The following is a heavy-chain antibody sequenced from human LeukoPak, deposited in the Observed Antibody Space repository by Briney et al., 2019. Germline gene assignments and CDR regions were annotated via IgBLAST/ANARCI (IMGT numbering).Heavy chain of an antibody. CDR2: ISGSGGST. Sequence: GGSLRLSCAASGFTFSSYGMTWVRQAPGKGLEWVSGISGSGGSTYYADSVKGRFTISRDNSKNTLYLQMNSLRAKDTAVYYCARGSSSWSAFDIWGQGTMVTVSS. CDR1: GFTFSSYG. D-gene: IGHD6-13*01. J-gene: IGHJ3*02. CDR3: ARGSSSWSAFDI. V-gene: IGHV3-23*01.